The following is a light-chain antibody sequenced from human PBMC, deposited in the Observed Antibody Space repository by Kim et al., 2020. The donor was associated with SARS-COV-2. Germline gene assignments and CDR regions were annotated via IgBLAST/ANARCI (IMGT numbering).Light chain of an antibody. CDR1: QSVGSN. V-gene: IGKV3-15*01. CDR3: QQYNNSPLT. Sequence: EIVMTQSPATLSVSPGERATLSCRASQSVGSNLAWYQQKPGQAPRLLIYGASTRATAIPARFSVSGSGTEFTLTISSLQSEDFAVYYCQQYNNSPLTFGGGTRVEIK. CDR2: GAS. J-gene: IGKJ4*01.